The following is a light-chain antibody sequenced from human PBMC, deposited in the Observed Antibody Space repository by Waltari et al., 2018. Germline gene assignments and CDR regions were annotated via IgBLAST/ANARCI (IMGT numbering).Light chain of an antibody. CDR2: AAS. CDR3: QQSYSTPFT. V-gene: IGKV1-39*01. Sequence: DIQMTQSPSSLSASVGDRVTITCRASQSISSYLNWYQQKRVKAPKLLIYAASSLQSGVPSRFSGSGSGTDFTLTISSLQPEDFATYYCQQSYSTPFTFGPGTKVDIK. J-gene: IGKJ3*01. CDR1: QSISSY.